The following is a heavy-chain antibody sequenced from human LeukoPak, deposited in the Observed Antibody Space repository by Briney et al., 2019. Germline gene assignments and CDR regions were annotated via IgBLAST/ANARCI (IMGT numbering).Heavy chain of an antibody. V-gene: IGHV3-74*01. J-gene: IGHJ3*01. CDR2: IDNDGSGT. CDR1: GFTFRSYW. Sequence: GGSLRLSCAASGFTFRSYWMYWVRQVPGKGLEYVSRIDNDGSGTTYAGSVKGRFTISRDNGNNGVSLQMNSLRAEDTAMYYCARGGPDHAFDVWGQGTMVTVSS. D-gene: IGHD1-14*01. CDR3: ARGGPDHAFDV.